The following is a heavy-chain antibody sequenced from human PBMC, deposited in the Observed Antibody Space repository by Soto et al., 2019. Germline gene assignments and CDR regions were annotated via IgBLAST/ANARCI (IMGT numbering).Heavy chain of an antibody. CDR3: ARDSYERIGGGVNDTFDV. J-gene: IGHJ3*01. D-gene: IGHD3-10*01. CDR2: IYSSGST. V-gene: IGHV4-30-2*01. Sequence: QLHLQESGSGLVRPSQTLSLTCTVSGGSVGSGDFSWSWIRQPLVKGLEWFGCIYSSGSTHYSPSLRGRVTVSIDRSKNQISLMLTSVTAADTAVYYCARDSYERIGGGVNDTFDVWGQGTVVTVSS. CDR1: GGSVGSGDFS.